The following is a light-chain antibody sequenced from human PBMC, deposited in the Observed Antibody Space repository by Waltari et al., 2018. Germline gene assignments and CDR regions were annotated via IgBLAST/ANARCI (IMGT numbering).Light chain of an antibody. CDR3: QQYNSYST. V-gene: IGKV3-15*01. J-gene: IGKJ1*01. CDR1: QSISSN. Sequence: EIVMTQSPVTLYVSPGERATLSCRASQSISSNLAWYQQKPGQSPRLLIHGASTRATGIPARFSGSGSGTDFTLTISSLQPDDFATYYCQQYNSYSTFGQGTKVEIK. CDR2: GAS.